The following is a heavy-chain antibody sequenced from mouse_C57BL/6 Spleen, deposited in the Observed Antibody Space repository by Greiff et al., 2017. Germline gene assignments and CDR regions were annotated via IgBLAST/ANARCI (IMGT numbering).Heavy chain of an antibody. V-gene: IGHV7-3*01. D-gene: IGHD1-1*01. CDR3: ARSNYYGSSYTFAY. J-gene: IGHJ3*01. Sequence: EVKLMESGGGLVQPGGSLSLSCAASGFTFTDYYMSWVRQPPGKALEWLGFIRNKANGYTTEYSASVKGRFTISRDNSQSILYLQMNALRAEDSATYYCARSNYYGSSYTFAYWGQGTLVTVSA. CDR1: GFTFTDYY. CDR2: IRNKANGYTT.